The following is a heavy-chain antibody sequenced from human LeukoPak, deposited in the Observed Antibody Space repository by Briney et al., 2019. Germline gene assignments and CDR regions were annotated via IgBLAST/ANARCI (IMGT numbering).Heavy chain of an antibody. J-gene: IGHJ4*02. CDR2: IYTSGST. D-gene: IGHD6-19*01. V-gene: IGHV4-61*02. Sequence: SETLSLTCTVSGGSISSGSYYWSWIRQPAGKGLEWIGRIYTSGSTNYNPSLESRVTISVDTSKNQFSLKLSSVTAADTAVYYCARISSGWYVGLDYWGQGTLVTVSS. CDR1: GGSISSGSYY. CDR3: ARISSGWYVGLDY.